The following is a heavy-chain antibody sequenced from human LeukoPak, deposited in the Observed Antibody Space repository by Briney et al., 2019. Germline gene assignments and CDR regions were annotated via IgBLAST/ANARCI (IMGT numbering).Heavy chain of an antibody. D-gene: IGHD3-3*01. V-gene: IGHV4-34*01. J-gene: IGHJ6*02. CDR3: ARGPLMGDFWSGYYTSRRRANYYYGMDV. CDR2: INHSGST. CDR1: GGSFSGYY. Sequence: SETLSLTCAVYGGSFSGYYWSWIRQPPGKGLEWIGEINHSGSTNYNPSLKSRVTISVDTSKIQFSLKLSSVTAADTAVYYCARGPLMGDFWSGYYTSRRRANYYYGMDVWGQGTTVTVSS.